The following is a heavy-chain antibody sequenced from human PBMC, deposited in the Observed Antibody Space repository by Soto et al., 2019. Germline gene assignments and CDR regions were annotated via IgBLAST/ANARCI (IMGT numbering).Heavy chain of an antibody. D-gene: IGHD3-16*01. CDR2: VHHSGST. CDR3: AREGDHPFSLGY. CDR1: GGSITDKW. J-gene: IGHJ4*02. Sequence: QVQLQESGPGLVKPSGILSLTCAVSGGSITDKWWSWIRQTPGKGLEWIGEVHHSGSTNYSPSPKSRVTMSVDTSKNDFSLKLFSLTAADTAIYYCAREGDHPFSLGYWGQGTLVTVSS. V-gene: IGHV4-4*02.